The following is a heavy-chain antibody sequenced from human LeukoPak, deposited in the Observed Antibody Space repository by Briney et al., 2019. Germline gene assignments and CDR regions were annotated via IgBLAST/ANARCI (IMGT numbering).Heavy chain of an antibody. CDR3: ARDPSGSPVFDP. V-gene: IGHV3-7*01. D-gene: IGHD3-10*01. J-gene: IGHJ5*02. Sequence: GGSLRLSCAASGFTFSSYWMDWVRQAPGKGLEWVANIKQDGSVTNYVDFVKGRFTISRDNARNSLFLQMNSLRVEDTAVYYCARDPSGSPVFDPWGQGTLVTVSS. CDR2: IKQDGSVT. CDR1: GFTFSSYW.